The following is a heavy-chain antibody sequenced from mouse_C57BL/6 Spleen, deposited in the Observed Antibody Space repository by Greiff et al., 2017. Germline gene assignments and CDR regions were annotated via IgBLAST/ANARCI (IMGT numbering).Heavy chain of an antibody. CDR2: IYPRDGST. D-gene: IGHD1-1*01. CDR1: GYTFTDHT. CDR3: ANPYYYGSSYEYFDV. Sequence: VQLQQSDAELVKPGASVKISCKVSGYTFTDHTIHWMKQRPEQGLEWIGYIYPRDGSTKYNEKFKGKATLTADKSSSTAYMQLNSLTSEDSAVYFCANPYYYGSSYEYFDVWGTGTTVTVSS. V-gene: IGHV1-78*01. J-gene: IGHJ1*03.